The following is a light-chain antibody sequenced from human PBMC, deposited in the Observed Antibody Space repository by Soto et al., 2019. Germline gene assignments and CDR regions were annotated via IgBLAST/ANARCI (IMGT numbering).Light chain of an antibody. J-gene: IGLJ3*02. CDR1: TGDVTSGHY. CDR3: LLTYSGARM. Sequence: QAVVTQEPSLTVSPGGTVTLTCDSSTGDVTSGHYPYWFQQKPGQAPKTLIYDTANKHSRTPARFSGSLLGGRAALTLSGAQPEDEADYYCLLTYSGARMFGGGTQLTVL. CDR2: DTA. V-gene: IGLV7-46*01.